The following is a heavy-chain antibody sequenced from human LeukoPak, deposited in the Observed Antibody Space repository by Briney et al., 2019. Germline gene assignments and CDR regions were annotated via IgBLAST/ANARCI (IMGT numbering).Heavy chain of an antibody. CDR2: ISGSGDST. J-gene: IGHJ4*02. CDR1: GFTFSSYA. V-gene: IGHV3-23*01. D-gene: IGHD3-22*01. Sequence: GGSLRLSCEASGFTFSSYAMSWVRQAPGKGLEWVSGISGSGDSTYYADPVKGRVTSSRGNSKNTLYVQVNSLGTEDTAAYSCAKGSYYDSSGSFYFDYWGQGTLVTVSS. CDR3: AKGSYYDSSGSFYFDY.